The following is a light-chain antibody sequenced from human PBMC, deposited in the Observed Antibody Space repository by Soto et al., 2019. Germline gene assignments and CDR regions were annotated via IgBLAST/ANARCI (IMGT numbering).Light chain of an antibody. Sequence: IQLTQSPSTLSASVGARVTLTCRASPSITDRLAWYQQTPVNAPKLRLYDASTLSTGAPSRFSGSRSWTDFNLTISSLQPDSCAPDDCQHYDSYCATFGQGTKVESK. J-gene: IGKJ1*01. CDR3: QHYDSYCAT. CDR1: PSITDR. V-gene: IGKV1-5*01. CDR2: DAS.